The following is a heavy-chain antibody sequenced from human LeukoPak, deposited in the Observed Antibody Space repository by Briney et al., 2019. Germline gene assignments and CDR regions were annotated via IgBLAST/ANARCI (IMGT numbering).Heavy chain of an antibody. J-gene: IGHJ6*03. CDR2: MNPNSGNT. V-gene: IGHV1-8*02. Sequence: GASVKVSCKASGYTFTSYDINWVRQATGQGLEWMGWMNPNSGNTGYAQKFQGRVTMTRDTSTSTVYMELSSLRSEDTAVYYCARGVSGSYYHKYYYYYYMDVWGKGTTVTISS. D-gene: IGHD3-10*01. CDR1: GYTFTSYD. CDR3: ARGVSGSYYHKYYYYYYMDV.